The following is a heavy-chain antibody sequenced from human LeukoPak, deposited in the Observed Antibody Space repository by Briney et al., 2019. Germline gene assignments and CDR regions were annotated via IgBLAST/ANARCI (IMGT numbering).Heavy chain of an antibody. D-gene: IGHD3-10*01. V-gene: IGHV3-48*01. CDR1: GFTFSTYN. Sequence: GGSLRLSCAASGFTFSTYNMNWVRQAPGKGLEWISYISSSSSTIYYADPVKGRFTISRDNSKNTLYLQMNSLRAEDTAVYYCAKDSALFDIWGQGTMVTVSS. CDR2: ISSSSSTI. J-gene: IGHJ3*02. CDR3: AKDSALFDI.